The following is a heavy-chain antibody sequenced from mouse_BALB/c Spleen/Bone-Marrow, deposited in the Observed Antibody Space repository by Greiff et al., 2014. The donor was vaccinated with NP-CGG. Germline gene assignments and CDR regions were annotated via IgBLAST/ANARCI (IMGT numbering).Heavy chain of an antibody. CDR3: GRWGDGYYYAMDY. CDR2: INPFNGDT. D-gene: IGHD2-3*01. Sequence: EVQLQQSGPELVAPGASVKLSCKASGYSFTGYFLHWVRQSHGKSLEWIGSINPFNGDTFYNQKFKGKATLTVDKSSTTAHMELLSLTSEDSAVYYCGRWGDGYYYAMDYWGQGTSVTVSS. V-gene: IGHV1-37*01. CDR1: GYSFTGYF. J-gene: IGHJ4*01.